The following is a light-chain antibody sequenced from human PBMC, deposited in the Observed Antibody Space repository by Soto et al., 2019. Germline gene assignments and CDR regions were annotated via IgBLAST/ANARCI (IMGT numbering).Light chain of an antibody. J-gene: IGKJ4*01. CDR1: QSISSSY. V-gene: IGKV3-20*01. CDR3: QQYGDSLLT. CDR2: HAS. Sequence: ENVLTQSPGTLSVSPGERATLSCRASQSISSSYLAWYQQKPGQTPRLLIYHASSRATGIPDRFSGSGSGTDFTLTISRLEPEDFAVYYCQQYGDSLLTFGGGTKVEIK.